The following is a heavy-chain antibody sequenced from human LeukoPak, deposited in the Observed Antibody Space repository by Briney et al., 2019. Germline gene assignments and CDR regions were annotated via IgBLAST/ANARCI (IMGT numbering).Heavy chain of an antibody. CDR3: ARDLVVAATQLPDY. CDR1: GYTFTSYG. D-gene: IGHD2-15*01. CDR2: ISAYNGNT. V-gene: IGHV1-18*01. J-gene: IGHJ4*02. Sequence: ASVTVSCKASGYTFTSYGISWVRQAPGQGLEWMGWISAYNGNTNYAQKLQGRVTMTTDTSTSTAYMELRSLRSDDTAVYYCARDLVVAATQLPDYWGQGTLVTVSS.